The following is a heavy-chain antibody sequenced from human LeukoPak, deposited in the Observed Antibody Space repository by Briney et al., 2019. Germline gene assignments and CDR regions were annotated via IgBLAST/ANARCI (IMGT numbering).Heavy chain of an antibody. J-gene: IGHJ3*01. V-gene: IGHV6-1*01. Sequence: SQTLSLTYAISGDSVSINNGAWNWIRQSPSRGLEWLGRTYYRSKWYNDYAVSVKSRITINPGTSKNQFSLQLSSLTPEDTAVYYCASQESLQAHAFWGQGTMVTVSS. CDR2: TYYRSKWYN. CDR1: GDSVSINNGA. CDR3: ASQESLQAHAF. D-gene: IGHD3-16*01.